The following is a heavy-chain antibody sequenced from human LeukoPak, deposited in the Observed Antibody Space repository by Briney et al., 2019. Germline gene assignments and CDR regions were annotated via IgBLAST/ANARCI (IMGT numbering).Heavy chain of an antibody. J-gene: IGHJ4*02. CDR3: VRVAYGSGSRLIDC. V-gene: IGHV4-38-2*02. CDR1: GYSISSGYY. CDR2: IYHSGST. Sequence: SETLSLTCTVSGYSISSGYYWGWIRQPPGKGLEWIGSIYHSGSTYYNSSLKTRVTISVDTSKNQFSLKLRSVTAADTAVYYCVRVAYGSGSRLIDCWGQGTLVTISS. D-gene: IGHD3-10*01.